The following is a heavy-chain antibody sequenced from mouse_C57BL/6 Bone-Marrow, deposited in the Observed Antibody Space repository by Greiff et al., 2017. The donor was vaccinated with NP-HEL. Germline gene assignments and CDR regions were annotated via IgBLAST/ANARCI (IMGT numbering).Heavy chain of an antibody. CDR1: GYAFSSSW. Sequence: QVQLKESGPELVKPGASVKISCKASGYAFSSSWMNWVKQRPGKGLEWIGRIYPGDGDTNYNGKFKGKATLTADKSSSTAYMQHSSLTSEDSAVYFCARSGSSYPYFDYWGQGTTLTVSS. D-gene: IGHD1-1*01. J-gene: IGHJ2*01. CDR2: IYPGDGDT. CDR3: ARSGSSYPYFDY. V-gene: IGHV1-82*01.